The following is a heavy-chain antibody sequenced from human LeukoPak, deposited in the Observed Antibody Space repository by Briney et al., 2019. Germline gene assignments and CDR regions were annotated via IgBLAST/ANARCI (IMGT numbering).Heavy chain of an antibody. CDR2: IYYSGST. J-gene: IGHJ4*02. V-gene: IGHV4-59*08. D-gene: IGHD6-19*01. CDR1: GGSISGYY. CDR3: ARQSVAGDY. Sequence: SETLSLTCTVSGGSISGYYWSWIRQPPGKGLEWIGSIYYSGSTYYNPSLKSRVTISVDTSKNQFSLKLSSVTAADTAVYYCARQSVAGDYWGQGTLVTVSS.